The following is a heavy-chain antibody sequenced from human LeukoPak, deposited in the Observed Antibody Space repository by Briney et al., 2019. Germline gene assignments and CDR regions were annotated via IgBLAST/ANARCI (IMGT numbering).Heavy chain of an antibody. J-gene: IGHJ4*02. CDR1: GGSISSGGYY. Sequence: SETLSLTCTVSGGSISSGGYYWSWIRQHPGKGLEWIGYIYYSGSTYYNPSLKSRVTISVDTSKNQFSLKLSSVTAADTAVYYCARGHYDILTGYYPYVWKYYFDYWGQGTLVTVSS. V-gene: IGHV4-31*03. CDR2: IYYSGST. D-gene: IGHD3-9*01. CDR3: ARGHYDILTGYYPYVWKYYFDY.